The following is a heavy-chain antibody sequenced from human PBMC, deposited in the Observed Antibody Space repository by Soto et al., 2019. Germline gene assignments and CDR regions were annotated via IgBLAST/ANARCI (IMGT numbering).Heavy chain of an antibody. CDR1: GYIFTSYG. D-gene: IGHD2-21*02. CDR3: ARSIVVVTALDY. V-gene: IGHV1-3*05. Sequence: QVQLVQSGAEEKKPGASVKVSFKTSGYIFTSYGMHWVRKAPGQRLEWMGWINAGNGNTKYAQKFQGRVTITRDTSASTAYMELSSLRSEDTAVYYCARSIVVVTALDYWGQGTLVTVSS. J-gene: IGHJ4*02. CDR2: INAGNGNT.